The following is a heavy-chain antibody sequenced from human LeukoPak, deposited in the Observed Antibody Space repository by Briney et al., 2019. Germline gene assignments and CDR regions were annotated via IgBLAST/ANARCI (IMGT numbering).Heavy chain of an antibody. V-gene: IGHV4-34*01. CDR1: GVSFSGYY. Sequence: SETLSLTCAVYGVSFSGYYWSWIRQPPGKGLEWIGEINHTGSTKYNPSLKSRVTISVDTSKSQFSLKLSSLTAADTAVYYCARAADYLGSGSQLGYWGQGILVTVSS. J-gene: IGHJ4*02. CDR3: ARAADYLGSGSQLGY. CDR2: INHTGST. D-gene: IGHD3-10*01.